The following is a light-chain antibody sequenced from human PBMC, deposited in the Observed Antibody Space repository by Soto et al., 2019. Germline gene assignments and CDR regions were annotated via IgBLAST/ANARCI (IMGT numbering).Light chain of an antibody. V-gene: IGKV3D-20*02. CDR2: GAS. J-gene: IGKJ4*01. Sequence: EIVLTQSRGTLSLSPGERATLSCRASQSVSSSFLAWYHQKPGQAPRLLIYGASSRATGIPDRFSGSGSGTDFTLTISRLEPEDFAVYYCQQRSNWPLTFGGGTKVEIK. CDR1: QSVSSSF. CDR3: QQRSNWPLT.